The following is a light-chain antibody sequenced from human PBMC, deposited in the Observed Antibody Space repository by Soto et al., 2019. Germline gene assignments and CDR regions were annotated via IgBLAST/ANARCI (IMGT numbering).Light chain of an antibody. CDR1: QSVSSN. CDR2: VAS. CDR3: QQYNKWPLT. J-gene: IGKJ1*01. V-gene: IGKV3-15*01. Sequence: EIVMTQSPATLSVSPGERATLSCRASQSVSSNLAWYQQKPGQAPRLLIYVASTRATGIPARFSGSGSGTAFTLTISSLQSEDFAVYYCQQYNKWPLTFGQGTKVEIK.